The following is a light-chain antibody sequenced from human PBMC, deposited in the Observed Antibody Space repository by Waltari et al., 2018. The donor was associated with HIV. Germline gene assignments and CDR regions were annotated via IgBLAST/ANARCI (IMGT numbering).Light chain of an antibody. CDR1: SSDIGRYNY. Sequence: QSALTQPASVSGSPGQSITISCTGTSSDIGRYNYVSWYQRHPGKGPQLIIYDVIKWPSGVSNRFSGSKSGNTASLTISGLQAEDEADYYCCSHGGDSAYIICGGGTELTVL. CDR2: DVI. V-gene: IGLV2-23*02. J-gene: IGLJ2*01. CDR3: CSHGGDSAYII.